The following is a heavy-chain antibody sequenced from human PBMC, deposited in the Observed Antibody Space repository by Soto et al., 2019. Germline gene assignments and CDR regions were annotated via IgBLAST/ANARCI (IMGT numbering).Heavy chain of an antibody. CDR2: ISGSGGTI. V-gene: IGHV3-48*02. J-gene: IGHJ4*02. CDR3: ARETGLRSSGWSYYVDS. Sequence: EVQLVESGGGMVQPGGSLRVSCAASGFTLSSYSMHWVRQAPGKGLAWVSYISGSGGTIYYADSVKGRFTISRDNAKNSLSVQMNSLRDEDTAVYFCARETGLRSSGWSYYVDSWGQGTGVTVSA. D-gene: IGHD6-19*01. CDR1: GFTLSSYS.